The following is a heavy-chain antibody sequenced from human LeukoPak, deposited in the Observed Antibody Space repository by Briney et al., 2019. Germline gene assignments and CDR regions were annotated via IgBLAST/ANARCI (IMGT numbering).Heavy chain of an antibody. V-gene: IGHV4-61*01. CDR2: LCSSGST. Sequence: SETLSLTCSVSGGSVSSGNDYWSWIRQPPGRGLERIGYLCSSGSTDFNPSLKSRVTISVDASKNQFSLKLSSVTAADTAVYYCARGVVNYDDTSPYYYVSDGFDIWGQGTVVTVSS. J-gene: IGHJ3*02. CDR1: GGSVSSGNDY. D-gene: IGHD3-22*01. CDR3: ARGVVNYDDTSPYYYVSDGFDI.